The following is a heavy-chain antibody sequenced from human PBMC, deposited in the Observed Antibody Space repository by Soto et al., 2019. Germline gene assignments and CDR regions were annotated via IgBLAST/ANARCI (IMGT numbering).Heavy chain of an antibody. D-gene: IGHD3-3*01. J-gene: IGHJ4*02. CDR1: GYTFTSYD. V-gene: IGHV1-8*01. Sequence: ASVKVSCKASGYTFTSYDINWVRQATGQGLEWMGWMNPNSGNTGYAQKFQGRVTMTRNTSISTAYMELSSLRSEDTAVYYCARRYYDFWSGYFYYFDYWGQGTLVTVSS. CDR3: ARRYYDFWSGYFYYFDY. CDR2: MNPNSGNT.